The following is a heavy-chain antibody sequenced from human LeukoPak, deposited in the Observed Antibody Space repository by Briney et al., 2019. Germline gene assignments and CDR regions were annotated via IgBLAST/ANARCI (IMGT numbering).Heavy chain of an antibody. Sequence: GGTLSLSCAASGFPFDNWRMHWVRQAPGKGLEWLALIHFTGTHKYYLASLRGRFTISRDNSKNTLYLQMNSGRPEDTAVYYCAKDDNGPQDYWGQGILVTVSS. CDR2: IHFTGTHK. V-gene: IGHV3-30*02. CDR1: GFPFDNWR. CDR3: AKDDNGPQDY. J-gene: IGHJ4*02. D-gene: IGHD1-14*01.